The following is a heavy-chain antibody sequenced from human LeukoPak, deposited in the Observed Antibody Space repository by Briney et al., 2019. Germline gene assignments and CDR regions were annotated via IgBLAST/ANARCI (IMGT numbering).Heavy chain of an antibody. D-gene: IGHD3-16*01. CDR2: IKQDGSES. V-gene: IGHV3-7*01. J-gene: IGHJ4*02. Sequence: PGGSLRLSCAASGFMFSNYWMSWVRQAPGKGLEWVANIKQDGSESRYVDSVKGRFTISRDNAKNSLYLQMNSLRVEDTAVYYCVCLGLGGLSLDWGQGTLVTVSS. CDR3: VCLGLGGLSLD. CDR1: GFMFSNYW.